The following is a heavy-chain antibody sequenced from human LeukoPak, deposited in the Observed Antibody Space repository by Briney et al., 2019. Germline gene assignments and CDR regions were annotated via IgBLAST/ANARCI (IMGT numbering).Heavy chain of an antibody. D-gene: IGHD2/OR15-2a*01. CDR1: GFSLGPYA. CDR3: ATWAFYHGLDV. V-gene: IGHV3-43*02. J-gene: IGHJ6*02. CDR2: INADGGRT. Sequence: GGSLRLPCVASGFSLGPYAMHWVRQPRGKGLEWVSHINADGGRTYYADAVKGRFTISRDNSKDSLYLEMTGLRAEDSAIYYCATWAFYHGLDVWGRGTTVTVSS.